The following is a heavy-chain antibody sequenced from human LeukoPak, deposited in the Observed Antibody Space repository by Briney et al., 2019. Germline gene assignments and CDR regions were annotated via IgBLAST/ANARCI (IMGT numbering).Heavy chain of an antibody. D-gene: IGHD1-1*01. CDR2: INPSGGRP. CDR3: ARGGRFMYNDKGGAY. J-gene: IGHJ4*02. Sequence: ASVKVSCKASGYSFTTYCIFWVRQAPGQGLEWLGIINPSGGRPTYAQKFEDRVTMTSDTSTRTVYMELSSLRSEDTAVYYCARGGRFMYNDKGGAYWGQGTLVTVSS. V-gene: IGHV1-46*01. CDR1: GYSFTTYC.